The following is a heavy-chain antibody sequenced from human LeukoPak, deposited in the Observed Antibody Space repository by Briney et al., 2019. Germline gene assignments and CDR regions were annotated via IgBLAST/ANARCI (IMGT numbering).Heavy chain of an antibody. J-gene: IGHJ6*03. CDR2: INPNSGGT. CDR1: GYTFTGYY. Sequence: ASVKVSCKASGYTFTGYYMHWVRQAPGQGLEWMGWINPNSGGTNYAQKFQGRVTMTRDTSISTAYMELSRLRSEDTAVYYCARVALQNNYYHYYMDVWGKGTTVTVSS. D-gene: IGHD4-11*01. V-gene: IGHV1-2*02. CDR3: ARVALQNNYYHYYMDV.